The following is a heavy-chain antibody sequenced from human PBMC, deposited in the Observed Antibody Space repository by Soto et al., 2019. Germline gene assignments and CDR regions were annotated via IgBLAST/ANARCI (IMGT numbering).Heavy chain of an antibody. CDR2: IYHSGST. D-gene: IGHD4-17*01. J-gene: IGHJ6*02. V-gene: IGHV4-30-2*01. Sequence: SETLSLTCAVYGGSFSSGGYSWSWIRQPPGKGLEWIGYIYHSGSTYYNPSLKSRVTISVDRSKNQFSLKLSSVTAADTAVYYCARANYGHYYYGMDVWGQGTTVTVSS. CDR1: GGSFSSGGYS. CDR3: ARANYGHYYYGMDV.